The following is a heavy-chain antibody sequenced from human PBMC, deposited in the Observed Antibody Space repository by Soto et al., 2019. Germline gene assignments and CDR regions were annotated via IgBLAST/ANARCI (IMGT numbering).Heavy chain of an antibody. CDR3: TRDASRDSSARGWFDP. D-gene: IGHD6-13*01. Sequence: GGSLRLCCAASGFTFSSYARHWVRQAAGKGLEWVAVISYDGSNKYYTDALRGRFTISRDNAKNSLHLQMNSLRAEDKAVYYCTRDASRDSSARGWFDPWGPGTLVTVSS. V-gene: IGHV3-30*04. J-gene: IGHJ5*02. CDR2: ISYDGSNK. CDR1: GFTFSSYA.